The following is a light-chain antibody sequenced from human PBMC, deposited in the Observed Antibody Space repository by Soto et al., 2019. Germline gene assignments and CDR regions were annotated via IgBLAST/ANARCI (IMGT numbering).Light chain of an antibody. CDR1: SSDIGGYNY. Sequence: QSALTQPHSASGSPGQSVTISCTGTSSDIGGYNYVSWYQQHPGKAPKLIIYEVSKRPSGAPDRFSGSKSGNTASLTVSGLQAEDEADYYCTSYAGSNNLVFAGGTKVTVL. J-gene: IGLJ2*01. V-gene: IGLV2-8*01. CDR2: EVS. CDR3: TSYAGSNNLV.